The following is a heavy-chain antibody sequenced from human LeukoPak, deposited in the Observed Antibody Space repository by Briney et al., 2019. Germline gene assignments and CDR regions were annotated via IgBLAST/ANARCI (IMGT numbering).Heavy chain of an antibody. V-gene: IGHV3-43D*03. D-gene: IGHD7-27*01. CDR1: GFIFNDYA. CDR2: SGWTGIGT. J-gene: IGHJ4*02. CDR3: VRSRAASLGYFDS. Sequence: SGGSLRLSCAVSGFIFNDYALHWVRQVPGKCLEWLSSSGWTGIGTYYGDSVKGRFTISRDDSKNSLYLQMHSLRSEDSALYYCVRSRAASLGYFDSWGQGTLVTVSS.